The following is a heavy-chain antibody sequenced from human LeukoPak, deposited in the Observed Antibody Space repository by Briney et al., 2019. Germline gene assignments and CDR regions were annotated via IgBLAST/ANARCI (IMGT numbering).Heavy chain of an antibody. D-gene: IGHD6-13*01. CDR1: GGSISSYY. J-gene: IGHJ6*02. CDR2: IYYSGST. V-gene: IGHV4-59*01. Sequence: SETLSLTCTVSGGSISSYYWSWVRQPPGKGLEWVGEIYYSGSTNYNPSPKRRITISVDTSKNQFSLKLSPVTAAGRAVYYCARALSSSWYEVVPFYYGMDVWGQGTTVTVSS. CDR3: ARALSSSWYEVVPFYYGMDV.